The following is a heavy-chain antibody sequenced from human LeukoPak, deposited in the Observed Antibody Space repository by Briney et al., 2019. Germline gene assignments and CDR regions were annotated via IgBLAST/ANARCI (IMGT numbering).Heavy chain of an antibody. V-gene: IGHV1-69*02. CDR3: ASTRSVGDAFDI. J-gene: IGHJ3*02. CDR1: GYRFTAHY. CDR2: IIPILGIA. D-gene: IGHD4-23*01. Sequence: GASVNVSCKASGYRFTAHYIHWVRQAPGQGLEWMGRIIPILGIANYAQKFQGRVTITADKSTSTAYMELSSLRSEDTAVYYCASTRSVGDAFDIWGQGTMVTVSS.